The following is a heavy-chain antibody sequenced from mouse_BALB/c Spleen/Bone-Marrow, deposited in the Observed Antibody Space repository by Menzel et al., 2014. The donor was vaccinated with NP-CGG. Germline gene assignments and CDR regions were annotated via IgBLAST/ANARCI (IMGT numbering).Heavy chain of an antibody. CDR2: ISTYYGDA. J-gene: IGHJ3*01. Sequence: VQGVESGAELVRPGVSVKISCKGSGYTFTDYAMHWVKQSHAKSLEWIGVISTYYGDASYNQKFKGKATMTVDKTSSTAYMELARLTSEDSAIYYCAREGPWFAYWGQGTLVTVSA. V-gene: IGHV1S137*01. CDR3: AREGPWFAY. CDR1: GYTFTDYA.